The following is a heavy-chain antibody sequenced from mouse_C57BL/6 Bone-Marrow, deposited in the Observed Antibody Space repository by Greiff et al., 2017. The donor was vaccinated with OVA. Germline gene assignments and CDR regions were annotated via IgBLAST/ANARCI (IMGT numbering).Heavy chain of an antibody. CDR2: ISSGGDYI. J-gene: IGHJ2*01. CDR3: TRDGNYGSFDY. D-gene: IGHD2-1*01. Sequence: EVMLVESGEGLVKPGGSLKLSCAASGFTFSSYAMSWVRQTPEKRLEWVAYISSGGDYIYYADPVKGRFTISRDNARNTLYLQMSSLKSEDTAMYYCTRDGNYGSFDYWGQGTTLTVSS. CDR1: GFTFSSYA. V-gene: IGHV5-9-1*02.